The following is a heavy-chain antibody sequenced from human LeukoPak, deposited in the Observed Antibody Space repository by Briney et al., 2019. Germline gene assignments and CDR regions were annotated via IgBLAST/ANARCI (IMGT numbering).Heavy chain of an antibody. CDR3: ARAPPVAPPQH. CDR2: ISAYYGNT. V-gene: IGHV1-18*01. CDR1: GYTFTSYG. Sequence: VASVKVSCKASGYTFTSYGISWVRQAPGQGLEWMGWISAYYGNTNYAQKLQGRVTMTTDTSTSTAYMELRSLRSDDTAVYCCARAPPVAPPQHWGQGTLVTVSS. D-gene: IGHD4-23*01. J-gene: IGHJ1*01.